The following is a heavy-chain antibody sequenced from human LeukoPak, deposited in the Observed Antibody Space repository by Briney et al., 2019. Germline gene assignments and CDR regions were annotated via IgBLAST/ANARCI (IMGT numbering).Heavy chain of an antibody. J-gene: IGHJ5*02. CDR2: ISGSGDDT. D-gene: IGHD5-24*01. CDR3: AKQFVDI. Sequence: GGSLRLSCAASGFTFTNFAMNWVRQTPGKGLEWVSSISGSGDDTSYADSVKGRFTISRDNSRNTLYLQMNSLRAEDTAVYYCAKQFVDIWGQGTLVTVSS. CDR1: GFTFTNFA. V-gene: IGHV3-23*01.